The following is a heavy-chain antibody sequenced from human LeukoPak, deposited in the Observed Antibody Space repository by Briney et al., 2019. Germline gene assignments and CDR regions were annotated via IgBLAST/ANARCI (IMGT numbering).Heavy chain of an antibody. CDR3: ARDRTYYDFWSGYGEGPFDP. Sequence: SETLSLTCTVSGASISSYYWSWIRQPPGKGLEWIGYIYYSGSTNYNPSLKSRVTISVDTSKNQFSLKLSSVTAADTAVYYCARDRTYYDFWSGYGEGPFDPWGQGTLVTVSS. V-gene: IGHV4-59*01. CDR2: IYYSGST. CDR1: GASISSYY. D-gene: IGHD3-3*01. J-gene: IGHJ5*02.